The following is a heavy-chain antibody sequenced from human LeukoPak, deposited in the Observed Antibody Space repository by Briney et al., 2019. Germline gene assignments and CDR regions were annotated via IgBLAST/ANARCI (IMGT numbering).Heavy chain of an antibody. CDR1: GFTFSSYG. V-gene: IGHV3-30*18. CDR3: AKDATPVAEYYFDY. Sequence: PGGSLRLSCAASGFTFSSYGMHWVRQAPGKGLEWVAVISYDGSNKYYADSVKGRFTISRDNSKNTLYLQMNSLRAEDTAVYYCAKDATPVAEYYFDYWGQGTLVTVSS. D-gene: IGHD6-19*01. CDR2: ISYDGSNK. J-gene: IGHJ4*02.